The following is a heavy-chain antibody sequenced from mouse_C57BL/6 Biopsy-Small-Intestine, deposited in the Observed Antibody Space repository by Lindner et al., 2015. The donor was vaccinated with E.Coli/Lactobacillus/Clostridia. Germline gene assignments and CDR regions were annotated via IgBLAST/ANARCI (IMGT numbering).Heavy chain of an antibody. CDR2: IYPRDGRT. CDR1: GYTFTSYD. J-gene: IGHJ4*01. CDR3: VKQGYALDY. Sequence: VQLQESGPELVKPGTSVKLSCKASGYTFTSYDINWVRQRPGQGLEWIGWIYPRDGRTKYNEKFKDKATLTVDTSSNTAYMEVHSLTSEDSAVYFCVKQGYALDYWGQGTSVTVSS. V-gene: IGHV1-85*01.